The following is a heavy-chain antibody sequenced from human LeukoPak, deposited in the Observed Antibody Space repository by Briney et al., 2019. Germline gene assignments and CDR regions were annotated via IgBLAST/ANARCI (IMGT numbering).Heavy chain of an antibody. Sequence: SKTLSLTCTVSDGSISSYYWSWIRQPPGKGLEWIGYIYYSGSTNYNPSLKSRVTISVDTSKNQFSLKLSSVTAADTAVYYCARDKWGRTNSDWFDPWGQGTLVTVSS. J-gene: IGHJ5*02. CDR3: ARDKWGRTNSDWFDP. CDR2: IYYSGST. CDR1: DGSISSYY. V-gene: IGHV4-59*08. D-gene: IGHD7-27*01.